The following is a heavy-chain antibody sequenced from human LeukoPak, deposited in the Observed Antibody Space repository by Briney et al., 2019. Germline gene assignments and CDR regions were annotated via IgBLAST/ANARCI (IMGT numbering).Heavy chain of an antibody. CDR1: GFTFSSYS. V-gene: IGHV3-48*01. CDR2: ISGSSSTI. Sequence: GGSLRLSCAASGFTFSSYSMNWVRQAPGKGLEWVSYISGSSSTIYYADSVKGRFTLSRDNAKNSLYLQMNSLRADDTAVYYCARGAYYYYYYMDVWGKGTTVTVSS. J-gene: IGHJ6*03. CDR3: ARGAYYYYYYMDV.